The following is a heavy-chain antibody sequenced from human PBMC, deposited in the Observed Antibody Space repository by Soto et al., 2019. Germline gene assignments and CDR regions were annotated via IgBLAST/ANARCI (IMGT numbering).Heavy chain of an antibody. Sequence: ASVKVSCKASGYTFSGYYLLWVRQAPGQGLEWMGWINPDSGATNFAQKFQGRVTMTRDTSISTANMEVNRLRSDDTAVYFCARDLRGDYVYLDPWGQGTLVTVSS. CDR1: GYTFSGYY. CDR2: INPDSGAT. J-gene: IGHJ5*02. CDR3: ARDLRGDYVYLDP. D-gene: IGHD3-10*01. V-gene: IGHV1-2*02.